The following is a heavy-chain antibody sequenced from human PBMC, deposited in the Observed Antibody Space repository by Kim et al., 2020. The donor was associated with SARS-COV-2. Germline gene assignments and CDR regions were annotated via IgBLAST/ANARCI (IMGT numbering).Heavy chain of an antibody. Sequence: PSLKSRVTMSVDTSKNQFSLKLSSVTAADTAVYYCARDLSWELLIRWFDPWGQGTLVTVSS. CDR3: ARDLSWELLIRWFDP. D-gene: IGHD1-26*01. V-gene: IGHV4-4*07. J-gene: IGHJ5*02.